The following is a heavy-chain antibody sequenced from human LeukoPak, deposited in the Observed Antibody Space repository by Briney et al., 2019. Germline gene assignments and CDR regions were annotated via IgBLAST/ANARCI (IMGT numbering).Heavy chain of an antibody. Sequence: SSETLSLTCTVSGYSISSNYYWGWIRQPPGKGLEWIGSIYHSGSTYYNPSLKSRVTISVDTSKNQFSLKLSSVAAADTAVYYCARAAYDFWTGYPNYAFDIWGQGTMVTVSS. V-gene: IGHV4-38-2*02. CDR2: IYHSGST. CDR3: ARAAYDFWTGYPNYAFDI. J-gene: IGHJ3*02. CDR1: GYSISSNYY. D-gene: IGHD3-3*01.